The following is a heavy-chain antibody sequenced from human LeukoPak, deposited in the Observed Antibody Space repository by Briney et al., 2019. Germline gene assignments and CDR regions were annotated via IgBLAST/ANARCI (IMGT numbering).Heavy chain of an antibody. V-gene: IGHV3-66*01. D-gene: IGHD6-13*01. CDR1: GFTVSSNY. J-gene: IGHJ3*02. Sequence: GGSLRLSCAASGFTVSSNYMSWVRQAPGKGLEWVSVIYSGGSTYYADSVKGRFTISRDNSKNTLYLQMNSLRAEDTAVYYCARWARIAAAIDIWGQGTMVTVSS. CDR3: ARWARIAAAIDI. CDR2: IYSGGST.